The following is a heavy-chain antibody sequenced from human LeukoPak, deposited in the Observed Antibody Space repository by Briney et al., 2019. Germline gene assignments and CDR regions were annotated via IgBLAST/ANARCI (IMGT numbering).Heavy chain of an antibody. CDR3: ARGYCSGGSCYNWGAFDI. J-gene: IGHJ3*02. D-gene: IGHD2-15*01. CDR1: GFTFSSYW. CDR2: ISRDGSST. Sequence: PGGSLRLSCAASGFTFSSYWMHWVRQVPEKGLVWVSRISRDGSSTSYADSVKGRFTISRDNAKNTLYLQMSSLRAEDTAVYYCARGYCSGGSCYNWGAFDIWGQGTMVTVSS. V-gene: IGHV3-74*01.